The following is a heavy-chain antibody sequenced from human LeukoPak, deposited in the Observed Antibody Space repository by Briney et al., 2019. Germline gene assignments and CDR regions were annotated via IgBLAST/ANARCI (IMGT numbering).Heavy chain of an antibody. D-gene: IGHD4-17*01. CDR2: IIPILGIA. CDR1: GGTFSSYA. J-gene: IGHJ4*02. Sequence: GASVKVSCKASGGTFSSYAISWVRQAPGQWLEWMGRIIPILGIANYAQKFQGRVTITADKSTSTAYMELSSLRSEDTAVYYCARDVKYDYGDYEGDYWGQGTLVTVSS. CDR3: ARDVKYDYGDYEGDY. V-gene: IGHV1-69*04.